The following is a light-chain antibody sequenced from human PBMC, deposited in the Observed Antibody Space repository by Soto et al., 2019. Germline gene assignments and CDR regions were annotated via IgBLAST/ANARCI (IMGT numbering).Light chain of an antibody. CDR2: GTF. J-gene: IGKJ1*01. Sequence: EIVLTQSPGTLSVSPGERATLSCRASETISSDKLAWYQQKPGQPPSLLIYGTFSRATGIPDRFSGSGSGTAFTLTISRLEPEDSSIYYCQQYGSLTFGQGTKVEL. CDR1: ETISSDK. V-gene: IGKV3-20*01. CDR3: QQYGSLT.